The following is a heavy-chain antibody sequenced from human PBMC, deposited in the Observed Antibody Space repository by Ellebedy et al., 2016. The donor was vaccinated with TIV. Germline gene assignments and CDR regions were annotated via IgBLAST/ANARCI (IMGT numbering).Heavy chain of an antibody. J-gene: IGHJ5*02. CDR1: GFTFSHAS. V-gene: IGHV3-30*03. CDR2: ISKNGNDR. CDR3: ALRTGSGSPWPYFTS. D-gene: IGHD2-15*01. Sequence: GESLKISCAASGFTFSHASMSRVRQAPGKGLEWVAVISKNGNDRTYADSVKGRFTISRDNPRNTLYLHMDRLTTEDTSEYFCALRTGSGSPWPYFTSWGRGTLVTVSS.